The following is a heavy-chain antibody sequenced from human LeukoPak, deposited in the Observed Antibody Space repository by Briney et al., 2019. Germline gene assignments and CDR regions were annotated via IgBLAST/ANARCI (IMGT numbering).Heavy chain of an antibody. J-gene: IGHJ4*02. CDR3: ARDQSMVGPTTAEY. D-gene: IGHD1-26*01. CDR2: INIDGSNT. Sequence: GGSLRLSCAASGFTFSSYWMHWVRQAPGKGLVWVSRINIDGSNTIYADSVKGRFTISRDNAKNTLYLQMNSLRDEDTAVYYCARDQSMVGPTTAEYWGQGTLVTVSS. V-gene: IGHV3-74*01. CDR1: GFTFSSYW.